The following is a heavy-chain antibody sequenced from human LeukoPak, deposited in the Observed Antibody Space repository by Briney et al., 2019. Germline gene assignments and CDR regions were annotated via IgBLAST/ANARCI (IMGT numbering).Heavy chain of an antibody. CDR2: IYTSGST. Sequence: KPSETLSLTCTVSGGSISSYYWGWIRQPAGKGLEWIGRIYTSGSTNYNPSLKSRVTMSVDTSKSQFSLKLSSVTAADTAVYYCARDIYGGNSQYNWFDPWGQGTLVTVSS. D-gene: IGHD4-23*01. CDR3: ARDIYGGNSQYNWFDP. J-gene: IGHJ5*02. CDR1: GGSISSYY. V-gene: IGHV4-4*07.